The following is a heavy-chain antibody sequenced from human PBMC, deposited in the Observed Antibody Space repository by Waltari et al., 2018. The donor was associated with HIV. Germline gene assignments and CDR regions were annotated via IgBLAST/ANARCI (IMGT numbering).Heavy chain of an antibody. Sequence: QVQLVESGGGVVQPGRSLRLSCAASGFTFSSYGMHWVRPAPGKGLEWVAVIWYDGSNKYYADSVKGRFTISRDNSKNTLYLQMNSLRAEDTAVYYCARDHGIAVAGPGGMDVWGQGTTVTVSS. CDR1: GFTFSSYG. V-gene: IGHV3-33*01. CDR2: IWYDGSNK. D-gene: IGHD6-19*01. J-gene: IGHJ6*02. CDR3: ARDHGIAVAGPGGMDV.